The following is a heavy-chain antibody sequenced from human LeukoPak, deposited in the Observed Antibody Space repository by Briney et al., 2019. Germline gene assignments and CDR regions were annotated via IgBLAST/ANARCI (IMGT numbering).Heavy chain of an antibody. V-gene: IGHV4-34*01. J-gene: IGHJ5*02. Sequence: PSETLSLTCAVYGGSFSGYYWSCIRQPPGKGLEWIGEINHSGSTNYNPSLKSRVTISVDTSKNQFSLKLSSVTAADTAVYYCARGRTYYYGSGSNWFDPWGQGTLVTVSS. CDR3: ARGRTYYYGSGSNWFDP. D-gene: IGHD3-10*01. CDR1: GGSFSGYY. CDR2: INHSGST.